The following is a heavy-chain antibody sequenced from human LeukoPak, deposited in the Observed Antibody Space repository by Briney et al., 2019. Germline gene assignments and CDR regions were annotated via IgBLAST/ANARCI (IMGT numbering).Heavy chain of an antibody. J-gene: IGHJ4*02. CDR2: MHDSGTT. Sequence: SETLSLTCTVSGYSLSSGYYWGWIRQPPGKGLEWIGVMHDSGTTFYNPSLKSRVTMSVDTSKMQFSLQLRSVTAADTAIYYCATYKRISGWYVFDYWGQGTLVTVSS. CDR1: GYSLSSGYY. CDR3: ATYKRISGWYVFDY. V-gene: IGHV4-38-2*02. D-gene: IGHD6-19*01.